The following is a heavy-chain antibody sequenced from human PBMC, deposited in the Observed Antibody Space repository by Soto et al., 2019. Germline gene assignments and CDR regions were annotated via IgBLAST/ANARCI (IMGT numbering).Heavy chain of an antibody. Sequence: QVQLVQSGAEVKKPGSSVKVSCKASGGTFSSYAISWVRQAPGQGLEWMGGIIPIFGTANYAQKFQGRVTITADESTSTAYMELSSLRSEDTAVYYCGRGDGYVEALGWGNDYWGQGNLVTVSS. CDR2: IIPIFGTA. J-gene: IGHJ4*02. CDR3: GRGDGYVEALGWGNDY. V-gene: IGHV1-69*01. D-gene: IGHD5-18*01. CDR1: GGTFSSYA.